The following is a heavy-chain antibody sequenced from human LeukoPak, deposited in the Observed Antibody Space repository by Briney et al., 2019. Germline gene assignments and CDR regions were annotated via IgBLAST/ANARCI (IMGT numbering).Heavy chain of an antibody. CDR2: IYYSGST. V-gene: IGHV4-59*12. CDR1: GGSISSYY. CDR3: ARVGTVTTQGVYYFDY. D-gene: IGHD4-17*01. Sequence: SETLSLTCTVSGGSISSYYWSWIRQPPGKGLEWIGYIYYSGSTNYNPSLKSRVTISVDTSKNQFSLKLSSVTAADTAVYYCARVGTVTTQGVYYFDYWGQGTLVTVSS. J-gene: IGHJ4*02.